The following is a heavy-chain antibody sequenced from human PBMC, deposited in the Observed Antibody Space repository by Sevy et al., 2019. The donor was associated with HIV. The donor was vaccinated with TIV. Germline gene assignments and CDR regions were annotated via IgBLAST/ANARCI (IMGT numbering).Heavy chain of an antibody. J-gene: IGHJ6*02. CDR2: IYHSGST. CDR1: GYSISSGYY. V-gene: IGHV4-38-2*02. CDR3: AREHRDIVVVVAAMEGYYGMDV. Sequence: SETLSLTCTVSGYSISSGYYWGWIRQPPGKGLEWIGSIYHSGSTYYNPSLKSRVTISVDTSKNQFSLKLGSVTAADSAVYYCAREHRDIVVVVAAMEGYYGMDVWGQGTTVTVSS. D-gene: IGHD2-15*01.